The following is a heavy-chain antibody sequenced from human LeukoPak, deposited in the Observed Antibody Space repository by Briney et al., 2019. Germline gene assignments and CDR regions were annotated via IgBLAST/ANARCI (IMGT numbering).Heavy chain of an antibody. J-gene: IGHJ3*02. Sequence: SETLSLTCTVSGGSISSYYWSWTRQPPGKGLEWIGYIYYSGSTNYNPSLKSRVTISVDTSKNQFSLKLSSVTAADTAVYYCARLRAYGSGREAFDIWGQGTMVTVSS. CDR2: IYYSGST. CDR1: GGSISSYY. D-gene: IGHD3-10*01. CDR3: ARLRAYGSGREAFDI. V-gene: IGHV4-59*08.